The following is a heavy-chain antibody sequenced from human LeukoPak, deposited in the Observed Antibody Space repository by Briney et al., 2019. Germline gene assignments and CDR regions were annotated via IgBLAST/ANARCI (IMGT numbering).Heavy chain of an antibody. J-gene: IGHJ3*02. CDR1: GFSFSTHA. Sequence: PGGSLRLSCAASGFSFSTHAMHWVRQAPGKGLEYVSTISDNGGGTFSANSVKGGFTISRDNSKNTLYLQMASLRAEDMAVYYCARDLTGTFSFDIWGQGTMVSVSS. V-gene: IGHV3-64*01. CDR2: ISDNGGGT. D-gene: IGHD2-8*02. CDR3: ARDLTGTFSFDI.